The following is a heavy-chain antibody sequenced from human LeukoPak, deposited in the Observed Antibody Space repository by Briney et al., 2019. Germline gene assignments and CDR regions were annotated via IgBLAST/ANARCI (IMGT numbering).Heavy chain of an antibody. CDR3: ASFPYRGAVAGSDAFDI. D-gene: IGHD6-19*01. Sequence: GGSLRLSCTASGFTFSSYNMNWVRQAPGKGLEWVSSISSSSSYIYYADSVKGRFTISRDNAKNSLYLQMNSLRAEDTAVYYCASFPYRGAVAGSDAFDIWGQGTMVTVSS. CDR2: ISSSSSYI. CDR1: GFTFSSYN. J-gene: IGHJ3*02. V-gene: IGHV3-21*01.